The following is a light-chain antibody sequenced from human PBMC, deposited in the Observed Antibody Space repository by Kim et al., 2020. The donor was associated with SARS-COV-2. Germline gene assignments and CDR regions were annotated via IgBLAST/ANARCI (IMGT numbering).Light chain of an antibody. Sequence: SYELTQPPSVSVSPGQTASIICSGDKLGDKYASWYQQKPGQSPVVVIYQGKNRPSGIPERFSGSSSGNTATLTISETQAMDEADYYCQAWDSNTVVFGGGNRLTVL. V-gene: IGLV3-1*01. CDR3: QAWDSNTVV. J-gene: IGLJ2*01. CDR2: QGK. CDR1: KLGDKY.